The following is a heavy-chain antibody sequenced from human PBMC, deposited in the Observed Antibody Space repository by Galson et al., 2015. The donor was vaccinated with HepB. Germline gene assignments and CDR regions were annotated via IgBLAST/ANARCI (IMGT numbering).Heavy chain of an antibody. CDR3: ARKGDYYYYYMDV. V-gene: IGHV3-11*01. CDR2: ISSSGSTI. J-gene: IGHJ6*03. Sequence: SLRLSCAASGFTFSDYYMSWIRQAPGKGLEWVSYISSSGSTIYYADSVKGRFTISRDNAKNSLYLQMNSLRAEDTAVYYCARKGDYYYYYMDVWGKGTTVTVSS. CDR1: GFTFSDYY.